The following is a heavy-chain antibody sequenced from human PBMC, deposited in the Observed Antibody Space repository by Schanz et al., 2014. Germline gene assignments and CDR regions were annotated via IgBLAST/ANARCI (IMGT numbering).Heavy chain of an antibody. CDR1: GFAFSVYG. J-gene: IGHJ4*01. D-gene: IGHD6-13*01. CDR3: AREQIMAAAGLVDY. CDR2: IWSDGSTK. V-gene: IGHV3-33*01. Sequence: QVQMVESGGGVVQPGRSLRLSCAASGFAFSVYGMHWVRQAPGKGPEWVAVIWSDGSTKYYADSVKGRFTISRDNAKNTLYLQMNSLRAEDTAVYYCAREQIMAAAGLVDYWGHGTLXTVSS.